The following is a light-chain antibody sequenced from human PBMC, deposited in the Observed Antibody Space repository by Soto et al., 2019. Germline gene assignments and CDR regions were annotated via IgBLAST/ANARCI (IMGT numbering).Light chain of an antibody. Sequence: QSVLTQPPSVSAAPGQKVTISCSGSSSNIGTNYVSWYQQLPGTAPKLLICENNKRPSGIPDRFSGSKSGTSATLGITGLQTGDEADYYCGTWDSSLNVVLCGGGTKLTVL. V-gene: IGLV1-51*02. CDR1: SSNIGTNY. CDR3: GTWDSSLNVVL. J-gene: IGLJ2*01. CDR2: ENN.